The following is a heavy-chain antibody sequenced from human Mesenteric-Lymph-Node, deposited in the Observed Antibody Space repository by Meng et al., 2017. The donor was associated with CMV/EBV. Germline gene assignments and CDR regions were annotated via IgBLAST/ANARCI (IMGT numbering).Heavy chain of an antibody. CDR3: AITITIFGVPTALFLFDY. CDR1: GHSISSDHH. Sequence: SETLSLTCTVSGHSISSDHHWGWIRQPPGKGLEWIGTIYQSVSTYYNPSLKSRVTMSEDASKRQFSLNLSSVTAADTAVYYCAITITIFGVPTALFLFDYWGQGTLVTVSS. V-gene: IGHV4-38-2*02. J-gene: IGHJ4*02. D-gene: IGHD3-3*01. CDR2: IYQSVST.